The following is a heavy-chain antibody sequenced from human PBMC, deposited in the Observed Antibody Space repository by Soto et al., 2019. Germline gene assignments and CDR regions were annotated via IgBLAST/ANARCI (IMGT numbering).Heavy chain of an antibody. D-gene: IGHD2-15*01. J-gene: IGHJ3*02. CDR1: GFTFTNSA. CDR2: IVVGGGNT. Sequence: QMQVVQSGPEVKKPGTSVKVSCKTSGFTFTNSAVQWVRQARGQRLEWIGWIVVGGGNTNHAQGLQDRLTITRDMSTSIAYMERSSLTSDDTAVYYCEAELYSGGRCCSSDIWGQGTMVTVSS. V-gene: IGHV1-58*01. CDR3: EAELYSGGRCCSSDI.